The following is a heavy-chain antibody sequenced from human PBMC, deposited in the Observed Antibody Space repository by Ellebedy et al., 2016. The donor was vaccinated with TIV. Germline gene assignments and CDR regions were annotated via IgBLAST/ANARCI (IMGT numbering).Heavy chain of an antibody. J-gene: IGHJ4*02. Sequence: MPSETLSLTCTVSGGSISSYYWSWIRQPPGKGLEWIGYIYYSGSTNFNPSLKSRVTISVDTSKNQFSLRLSSVTAADTAVYYCARGTGALTSLDYWGQGTLVTVSS. CDR2: IYYSGST. V-gene: IGHV4-59*01. CDR3: ARGTGALTSLDY. CDR1: GGSISSYY. D-gene: IGHD1-14*01.